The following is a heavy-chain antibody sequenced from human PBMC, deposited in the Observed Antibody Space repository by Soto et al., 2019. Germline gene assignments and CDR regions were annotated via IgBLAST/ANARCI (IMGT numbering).Heavy chain of an antibody. Sequence: SETLSLTCAVYGGSFSGYYWSWIRQPPGKGLEWIGEINHSGSTNYNPSLKSRVTISVDTSKNQFSLKLSSVTAADTAVYYCARWIYDFWSGYFDDYWGQGTLVTVSS. CDR3: ARWIYDFWSGYFDDY. CDR1: GGSFSGYY. J-gene: IGHJ4*02. V-gene: IGHV4-34*01. D-gene: IGHD3-3*01. CDR2: INHSGST.